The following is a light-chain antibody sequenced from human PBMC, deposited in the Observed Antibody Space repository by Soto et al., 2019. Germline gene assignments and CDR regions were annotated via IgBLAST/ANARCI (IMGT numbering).Light chain of an antibody. J-gene: IGLJ1*01. Sequence: QSALTQPASVSGSPGQSITISCTGTSSDVGCYNYVSWYQQHPGKAHKLMIYDVRNRPSGVSNRFSGSKSGNTASLTISGNQASDEADYYCSSYTGSSTQVFGTGTKLTVL. V-gene: IGLV2-14*01. CDR3: SSYTGSSTQV. CDR2: DVR. CDR1: SSDVGCYNY.